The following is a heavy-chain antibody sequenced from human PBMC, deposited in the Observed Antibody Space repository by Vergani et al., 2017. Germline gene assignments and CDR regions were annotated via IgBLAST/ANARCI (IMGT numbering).Heavy chain of an antibody. Sequence: QVQLQQWGAGLLKPSETLSLTCAVYGGSFSGYYWSWIRQPPGKGLEWIGEINHSGSTNYNPTLKSRVTISVDTSKNQFSLTLSSVTAADTAVYYCARVQELDGFWGGNRVRYCYYMDVWGKGTTVTVS. D-gene: IGHD3-3*01. CDR2: INHSGST. CDR3: ARVQELDGFWGGNRVRYCYYMDV. CDR1: GGSFSGYY. J-gene: IGHJ6*03. V-gene: IGHV4-34*01.